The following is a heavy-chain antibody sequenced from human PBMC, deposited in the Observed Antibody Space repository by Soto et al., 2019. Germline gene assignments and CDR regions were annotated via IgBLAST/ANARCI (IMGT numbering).Heavy chain of an antibody. CDR3: ASHSPFHCSSTSCPATRNYYYGMDV. CDR1: GYSFTSYW. J-gene: IGHJ6*02. Sequence: VQSLKISCEASGYSFTSYWIGWVGQMPGKGLEWMGIIYPGDPDTRYSPSFQGQVTISDDKSISTGYLQRSSLKASDTAMYYCASHSPFHCSSTSCPATRNYYYGMDVWGQGTTVTVSS. CDR2: IYPGDPDT. V-gene: IGHV5-51*01. D-gene: IGHD2-2*01.